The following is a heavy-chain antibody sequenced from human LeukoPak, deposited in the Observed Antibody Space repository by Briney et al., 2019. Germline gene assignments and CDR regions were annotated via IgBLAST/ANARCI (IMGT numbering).Heavy chain of an antibody. J-gene: IGHJ5*02. Sequence: GGSLRLSCAASGFTFSSYAMHWVRQAPGKGLEWVAVISNDGSNKYYADSVKGRFTISRDNSKNTLYLQMNSLRAEDTAVYYCARGDIVVVPAASSVGWFDPWGQGTLVTVSS. CDR2: ISNDGSNK. CDR1: GFTFSSYA. CDR3: ARGDIVVVPAASSVGWFDP. D-gene: IGHD2-2*01. V-gene: IGHV3-30*01.